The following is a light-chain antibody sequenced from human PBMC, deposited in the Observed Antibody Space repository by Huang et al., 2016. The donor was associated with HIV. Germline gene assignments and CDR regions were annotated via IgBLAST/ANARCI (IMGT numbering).Light chain of an antibody. Sequence: DVKLIQSPLSLPVTLGQPASISCRSSESLLHTDGNTYLNWFHQRPGQPPRRLIFKVCGRDSGVPGRISGRVSGSYFTLDISTVEAGDVGLYFCMQGTHWPPTFGQGTKVEFK. CDR1: ESLLHTDGNTY. CDR3: MQGTHWPPT. V-gene: IGKV2-30*02. CDR2: KVC. J-gene: IGKJ1*01.